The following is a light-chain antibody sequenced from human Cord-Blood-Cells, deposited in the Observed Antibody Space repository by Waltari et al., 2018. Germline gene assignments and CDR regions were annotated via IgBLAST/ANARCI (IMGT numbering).Light chain of an antibody. J-gene: IGLJ3*02. CDR3: CSYAGSYTWV. V-gene: IGLV2-11*01. CDR1: SSDVGGYNY. Sequence: QSALTQPRSVSGSPGQSVTISCTGTSSDVGGYNYDSWYQQHPGKAPKLMIYDVSKRPAGVPDRVSGSKSGNTASLTISGLQAEDEADYYCCSYAGSYTWVFGGGTKLTVL. CDR2: DVS.